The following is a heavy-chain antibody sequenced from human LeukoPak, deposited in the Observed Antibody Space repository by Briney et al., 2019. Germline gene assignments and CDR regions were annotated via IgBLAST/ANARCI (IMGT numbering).Heavy chain of an antibody. D-gene: IGHD2-15*01. CDR1: RFTFSNYA. Sequence: PGGSLRLSCGASRFTFSNYAMTWVRQAPGKGLEWVSCIERDGSGTYYADSVRGRFIVSRDNSKNTLFLQMNRLRAEDAAVYYCAKDSVTQDGIFDPFEVWGLGTLVTVSS. CDR3: AKDSVTQDGIFDPFEV. CDR2: IERDGSGT. J-gene: IGHJ3*01. V-gene: IGHV3-23*03.